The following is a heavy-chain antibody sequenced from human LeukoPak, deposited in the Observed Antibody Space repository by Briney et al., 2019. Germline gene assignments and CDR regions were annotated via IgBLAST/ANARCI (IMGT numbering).Heavy chain of an antibody. CDR1: GGSISNYY. CDR3: ARGRYCSADICTGGDSFDI. CDR2: KYARGSS. D-gene: IGHD2-15*01. Sequence: SETLSLTCTVSGGSISNYYWSWIRQPAGKGLEWIGRKYARGSSNYNPPVQSRVTMSVDTSKNQFSLKLGSVTAADTAVYYCARGRYCSADICTGGDSFDIWGQGTMVSVSP. V-gene: IGHV4-4*07. J-gene: IGHJ3*02.